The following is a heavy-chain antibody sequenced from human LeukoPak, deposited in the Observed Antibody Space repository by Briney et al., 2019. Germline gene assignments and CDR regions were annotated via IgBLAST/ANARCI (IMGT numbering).Heavy chain of an antibody. CDR2: ISSSGITI. CDR1: GFILTSYE. Sequence: GGSLRLSCAASGFILTSYEMKWVRQAPGRGLEWVSFISSSGITIYYADSVKGRFTISRDNAKNSLYLQMNSLRVEDTAVYYCAREGSMDVWGQGTTVTVSS. V-gene: IGHV3-48*03. CDR3: AREGSMDV. J-gene: IGHJ6*02.